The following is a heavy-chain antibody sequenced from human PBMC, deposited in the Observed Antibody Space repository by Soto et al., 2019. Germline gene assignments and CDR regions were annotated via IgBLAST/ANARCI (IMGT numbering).Heavy chain of an antibody. CDR3: ARVFGSETRYYYGMDV. D-gene: IGHD6-25*01. Sequence: PSETLSLTCTVPGGSISSYSWSWIRQPPGKGLEWIGYIYYSGSTNYNPSLKSRVTISVDTSKNQFSLKLSSVTAADTAVYYCARVFGSETRYYYGMDVWGQGTTVTVSS. CDR2: IYYSGST. V-gene: IGHV4-59*01. J-gene: IGHJ6*02. CDR1: GGSISSYS.